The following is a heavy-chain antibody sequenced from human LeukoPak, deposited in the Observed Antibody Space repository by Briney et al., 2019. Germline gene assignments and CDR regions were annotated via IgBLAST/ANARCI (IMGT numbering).Heavy chain of an antibody. CDR2: IYYSGST. D-gene: IGHD3-10*01. CDR1: GGSISSGGYY. CDR3: ARHPTMWFGELE. Sequence: SQTLSLTCTVSGGSISSGGYYWSWIRQHPGKGLEWIGYIYYSGSTYYNPSLKSRVTISVDTSKNQFSLKLSSVTAADTAVYYCARHPTMWFGELEWGQGTLVTVSS. J-gene: IGHJ4*02. V-gene: IGHV4-31*03.